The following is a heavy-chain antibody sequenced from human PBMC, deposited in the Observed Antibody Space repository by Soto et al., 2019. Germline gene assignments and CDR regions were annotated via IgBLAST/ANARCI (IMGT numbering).Heavy chain of an antibody. CDR1: GYSISSGFY. D-gene: IGHD3-22*01. V-gene: IGHV4-38-2*02. J-gene: IGHJ4*02. Sequence: SETLSLTCTVSGYSISSGFYWGWIRQPPGKGLEWIGSGYHRGTSYYNPSLQSRVSISMDTSKNQFSLRLASVTAADTAVYYCARGNGYYDTSGDFNSWGQGALVTAPQ. CDR3: ARGNGYYDTSGDFNS. CDR2: GYHRGTS.